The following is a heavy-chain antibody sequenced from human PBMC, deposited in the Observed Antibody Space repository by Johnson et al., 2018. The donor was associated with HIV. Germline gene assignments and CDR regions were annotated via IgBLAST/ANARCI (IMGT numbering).Heavy chain of an antibody. Sequence: VQLVEPRGGFVQPGGSLRLSCAASRFTVSSNYMSWVRQAPGNGLEWVSVIYSGGSTYYADSVKGRFTISRDNSKNTLYLQMNSLRAEDTAMYYCARSPGEADAFDIWGQGTMVTVSS. CDR1: RFTVSSNY. D-gene: IGHD3-10*01. CDR3: ARSPGEADAFDI. J-gene: IGHJ3*02. CDR2: IYSGGST. V-gene: IGHV3-66*02.